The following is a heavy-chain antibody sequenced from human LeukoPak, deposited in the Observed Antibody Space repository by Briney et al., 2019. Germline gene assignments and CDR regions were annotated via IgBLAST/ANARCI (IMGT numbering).Heavy chain of an antibody. Sequence: SVKVSCKASGGTFSSYTISWVRQAPGHGLGWLGRIIPMLCIDNYVQKFEGRVKITVDKSTSTAYMERSSLRSEDTAVYYCARDFWSGYYSQTDAFDIWGQGTMVTVSS. V-gene: IGHV1-69*04. CDR2: IIPMLCID. CDR3: ARDFWSGYYSQTDAFDI. J-gene: IGHJ3*02. CDR1: GGTFSSYT. D-gene: IGHD3-3*01.